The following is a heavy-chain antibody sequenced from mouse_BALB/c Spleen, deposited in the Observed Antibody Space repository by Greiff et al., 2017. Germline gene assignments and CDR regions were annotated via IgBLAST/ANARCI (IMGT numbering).Heavy chain of an antibody. CDR1: GFTFSDYY. V-gene: IGHV5-4*02. CDR3: ARDSTVVATNYFDY. D-gene: IGHD1-1*01. CDR2: ISDGGSYT. J-gene: IGHJ2*01. Sequence: EVKLQESGGGLVKPGGSLKLSCAASGFTFSDYYMYWVRQTPEKRLEWVATISDGGSYTYYPDSVKGRFTISRDNAKNNLYLQMSSLKSEDTAMYYCARDSTVVATNYFDYWGQGTTLTVSS.